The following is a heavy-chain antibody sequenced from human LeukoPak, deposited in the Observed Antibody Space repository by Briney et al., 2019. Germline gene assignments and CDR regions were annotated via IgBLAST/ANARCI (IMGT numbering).Heavy chain of an antibody. Sequence: GGSLRLSCAASGFTVITNDMTWVRQAPGKGLEWVSVLYSDGNTKYADCVQGRFTISRDNSKNTLYLEMNSLSPDDTAVYYCARGVEPLAANTLAYWGQGTLVTVSS. CDR1: GFTVITND. V-gene: IGHV3-53*01. J-gene: IGHJ4*02. CDR3: ARGVEPLAANTLAY. D-gene: IGHD1-14*01. CDR2: LYSDGNT.